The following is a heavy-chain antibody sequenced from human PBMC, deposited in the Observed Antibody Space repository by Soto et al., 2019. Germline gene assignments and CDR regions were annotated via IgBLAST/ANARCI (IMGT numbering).Heavy chain of an antibody. D-gene: IGHD4-4*01. J-gene: IGHJ4*02. V-gene: IGHV1-2*02. CDR3: ARAKSYSNLFYY. CDR1: GFTFTGHY. CDR2: INPNSGST. Sequence: ASVKVSCKASGFTFTGHYIHWVRQAPGPGLEWMGWINPNSGSTSNAQKFQGRLTMTTDTSITTAYLELSRLSSDDTAFYYCARAKSYSNLFYYWGQGTLVTVS.